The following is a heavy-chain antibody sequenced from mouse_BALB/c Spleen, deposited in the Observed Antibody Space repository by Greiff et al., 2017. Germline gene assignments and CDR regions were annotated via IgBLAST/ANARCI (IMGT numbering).Heavy chain of an antibody. CDR3: ARRDYGNYVRAMDY. J-gene: IGHJ4*01. CDR1: GFTFSSFG. V-gene: IGHV5-17*02. D-gene: IGHD2-1*01. Sequence: EVQVVESGGGLVQPGGSRKLSCAASGFTFSSFGMHWVRQAPEKGLEWVAYISSGSSTIYYADTVKGRFTISRDNPKNTLFLQMTSLRSEDTAMYYCARRDYGNYVRAMDYWGQGTSVTVAS. CDR2: ISSGSSTI.